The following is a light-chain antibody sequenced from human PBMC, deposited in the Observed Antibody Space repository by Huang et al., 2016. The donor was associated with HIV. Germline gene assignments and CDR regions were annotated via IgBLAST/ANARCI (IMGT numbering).Light chain of an antibody. CDR1: QSISSY. V-gene: IGKV1-39*01. CDR2: AAS. Sequence: DIQMTQSPSSLSAPVGDRVTITCRASQSISSYLNWYQQKPGKAPKLLVYAASSLQSGVPSRCSSSAAGANFTLTISSLQQEDVSTNYCQQSYNTPTWTFGQGTKVEIK. J-gene: IGKJ1*01. CDR3: QQSYNTPTWT.